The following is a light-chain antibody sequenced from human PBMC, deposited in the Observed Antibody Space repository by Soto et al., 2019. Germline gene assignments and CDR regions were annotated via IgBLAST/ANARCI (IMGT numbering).Light chain of an antibody. CDR2: DAS. V-gene: IGKV1-5*01. J-gene: IGKJ2*01. CDR3: QQRSNWPNT. CDR1: QSISSW. Sequence: DIQMTQSPSTLSASVGDRVTITCRASQSISSWLAWFQQKPGKAPKLLMYDASSLESGVPSRFSGSGSGTEFTLTISSLEPEDFAVYYCQQRSNWPNTFGQGTKLEIK.